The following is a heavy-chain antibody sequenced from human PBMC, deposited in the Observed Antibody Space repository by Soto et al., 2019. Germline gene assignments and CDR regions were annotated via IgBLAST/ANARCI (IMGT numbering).Heavy chain of an antibody. Sequence: QVQLVQSGAEVKKPGASVKVSCKASGYTFIHYXXXXXRQXPGQGLEWMAIINPNGGSTNYAQKFQGRVTVTSDTSTSTVSMELNSLGSDDTAVYFCARSLLQGDFWGQGTLVTVSS. CDR1: GYTFIHYX. D-gene: IGHD2-21*01. CDR3: ARSLLQGDF. CDR2: INPNGGST. V-gene: IGHV1-46*01. J-gene: IGHJ4*02.